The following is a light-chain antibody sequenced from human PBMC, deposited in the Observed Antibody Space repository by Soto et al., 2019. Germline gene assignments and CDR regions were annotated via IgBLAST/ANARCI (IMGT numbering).Light chain of an antibody. CDR3: QQYTSSSGYT. V-gene: IGKV3-15*01. J-gene: IGKJ2*01. Sequence: EIVMTQSPATLSVSPGERATLSCRASQSVSSNLAWYQQKPGQAPRLLIYGASTRATGIPARFSGSGSGTEFTLTISRLEPEDFAVYYCQQYTSSSGYTFGQGTKLEIK. CDR2: GAS. CDR1: QSVSSN.